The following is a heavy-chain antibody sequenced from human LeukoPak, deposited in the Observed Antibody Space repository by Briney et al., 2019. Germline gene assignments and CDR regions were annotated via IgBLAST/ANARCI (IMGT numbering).Heavy chain of an antibody. CDR3: ASHSGIVGATRYYYYGMDV. CDR1: GGTFSSYA. J-gene: IGHJ6*02. D-gene: IGHD1-26*01. Sequence: ASVKVSCKASGGTFSSYAISWVRQAPGQGLEWMGRIIPILGIANYAQKFQGRVTITADKSTSTAYMEPSSLRSEDTAVYYCASHSGIVGATRYYYYGMDVWGQGTTVTVSS. V-gene: IGHV1-69*04. CDR2: IIPILGIA.